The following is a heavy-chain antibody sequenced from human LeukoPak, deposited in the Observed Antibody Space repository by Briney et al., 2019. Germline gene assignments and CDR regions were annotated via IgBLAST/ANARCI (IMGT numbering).Heavy chain of an antibody. Sequence: GASVKVSCKASGYTFTSYAMNWVRQAPGQGLEWMGWINTNTGNPTYAQGFTGWFVFSLDTSVSTAYLQISSLKAEDTAVYYCARSYYHFWSDYQYPGDYWGQGTLVTVSS. CDR3: ARSYYHFWSDYQYPGDY. D-gene: IGHD3-3*01. CDR1: GYTFTSYA. J-gene: IGHJ4*02. V-gene: IGHV7-4-1*02. CDR2: INTNTGNP.